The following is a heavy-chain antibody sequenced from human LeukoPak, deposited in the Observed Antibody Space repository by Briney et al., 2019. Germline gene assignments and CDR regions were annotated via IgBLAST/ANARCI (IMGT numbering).Heavy chain of an antibody. Sequence: SRTLSLTCTVSGGSISSGGYYWSWIRQHPGKGLEWIGYIYYSGSTYYNPSLKSRVTISVDTSKNQFSLKLSSVTAADTAVYYCARERTGYSGYAGSYWYFDLWGRGTLVTVSS. J-gene: IGHJ2*01. V-gene: IGHV4-31*03. D-gene: IGHD5-12*01. CDR2: IYYSGST. CDR1: GGSISSGGYY. CDR3: ARERTGYSGYAGSYWYFDL.